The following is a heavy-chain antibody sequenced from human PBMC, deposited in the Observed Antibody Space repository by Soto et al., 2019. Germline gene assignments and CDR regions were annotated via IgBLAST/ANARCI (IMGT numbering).Heavy chain of an antibody. Sequence: EVQMVESGGGLVQPGGSLRLSCAGSGFTFSTYNMDWVRQAPGKGLEWISYITNTGETIYYADSVRGRFTISRDNAKNALFLQMNSLRDEDTAVYYCARDGDRGLDMDVWGQGTTVTVSS. CDR1: GFTFSTYN. J-gene: IGHJ6*02. CDR3: ARDGDRGLDMDV. V-gene: IGHV3-48*02. CDR2: ITNTGETI.